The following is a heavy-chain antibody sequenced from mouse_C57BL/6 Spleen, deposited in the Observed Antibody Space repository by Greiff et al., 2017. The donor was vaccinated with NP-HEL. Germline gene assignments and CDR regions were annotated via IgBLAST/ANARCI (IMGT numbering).Heavy chain of an antibody. CDR3: AREGSGIDY. V-gene: IGHV1-61*01. CDR2: IYPSDSET. Sequence: QVQLQQPGAELVRPGSSVKLSCKASGYTFTSYWMDWVKQRPGQGLEWIGNIYPSDSETHYNQKFKDKATLTVDKSSSTAYMQLSSLTSEDSAVYYCAREGSGIDYWGQGTTLTVSS. D-gene: IGHD3-2*02. J-gene: IGHJ2*01. CDR1: GYTFTSYW.